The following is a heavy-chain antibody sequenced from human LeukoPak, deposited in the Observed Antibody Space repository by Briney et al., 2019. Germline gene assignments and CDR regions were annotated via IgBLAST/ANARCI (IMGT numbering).Heavy chain of an antibody. CDR3: AKAGHAFDI. V-gene: IGHV3-23*01. J-gene: IGHJ3*02. CDR2: ISGSGGST. Sequence: SGGSLRLSCVFSGFTFSSYAMSWVRQAPGKGLEWVSAISGSGGSTYYADSVKGRFTISRDNSKNTLYLQMNSLRAEDTAVYYCAKAGHAFDIWGQGTMVTVSS. CDR1: GFTFSSYA.